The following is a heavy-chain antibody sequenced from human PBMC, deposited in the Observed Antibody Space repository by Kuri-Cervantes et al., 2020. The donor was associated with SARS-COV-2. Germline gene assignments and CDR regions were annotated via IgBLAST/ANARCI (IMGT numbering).Heavy chain of an antibody. D-gene: IGHD3-3*01. Sequence: GGSLRLSCTASGFTFGDYAMSWVRQAPGKGLEWVGFIRSKAYGGTTEYAASVKGRFTISRDDSKSIAYLQMNSLKTEDTAVYYCTRSDFWSGIYFGYWGQGTLVTVSS. CDR1: GFTFGDYA. CDR2: IRSKAYGGTT. J-gene: IGHJ4*02. CDR3: TRSDFWSGIYFGY. V-gene: IGHV3-49*04.